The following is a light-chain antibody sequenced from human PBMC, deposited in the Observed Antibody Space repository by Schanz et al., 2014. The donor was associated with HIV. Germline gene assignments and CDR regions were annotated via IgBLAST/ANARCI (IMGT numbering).Light chain of an antibody. CDR1: QSVSGY. J-gene: IGKJ1*01. CDR2: TAS. Sequence: DIHMTQSPSTLSASVGDRVTLTCRASQSVSGYLAWYQQKPGKAPQLLIYTASILDSGVPSRFSGSGSGTEFTLTISSLQPDDFATYYCQQYYTYSTFGQGTTVEFK. V-gene: IGKV1-5*03. CDR3: QQYYTYST.